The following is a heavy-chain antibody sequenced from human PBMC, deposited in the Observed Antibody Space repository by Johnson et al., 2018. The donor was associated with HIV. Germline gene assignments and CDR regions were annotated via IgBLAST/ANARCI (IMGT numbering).Heavy chain of an antibody. CDR1: GFTFEDYG. D-gene: IGHD6-13*01. CDR2: IRYDGSNK. CDR3: ARARDRSSSRDAFDI. J-gene: IGHJ3*02. V-gene: IGHV3-30*02. Sequence: QVQLVESGGGVVRPGGSLRLSCAVSGFTFEDYGISWVRQAPGKGLEWVAFIRYDGSNKYYADSVKGRFTISRDNSKNTLYLQMNSLRAEDTAVYYCARARDRSSSRDAFDIWGQGTMVTVSS.